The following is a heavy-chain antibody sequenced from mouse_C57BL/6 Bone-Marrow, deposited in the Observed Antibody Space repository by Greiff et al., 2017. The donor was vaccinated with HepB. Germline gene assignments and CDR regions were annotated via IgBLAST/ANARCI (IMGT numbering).Heavy chain of an antibody. J-gene: IGHJ4*01. CDR2: INPSSGYT. CDR3: ASTTERDYYAMDY. CDR1: GYTFTSYW. Sequence: VQLVESGAELAKPGASVKLSCKASGYTFTSYWMHWVQQRPGQGLEWIGYINPSSGYTKYNQKFKDKATLTADKSSSTAYMQLSSLTYEDSAVYYCASTTERDYYAMDYWGQGTSVTVSS. D-gene: IGHD1-1*01. V-gene: IGHV1-7*01.